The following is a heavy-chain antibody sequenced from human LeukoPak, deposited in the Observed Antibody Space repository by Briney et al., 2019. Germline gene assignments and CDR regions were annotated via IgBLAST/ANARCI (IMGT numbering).Heavy chain of an antibody. CDR1: GFTFGDYA. CDR3: ARPESSGYHLYYYYMDV. V-gene: IGHV3-23*01. D-gene: IGHD3-22*01. Sequence: GGSLRLSCTASGFTFGDYAMSWVRQAPGKGLEWVSAISGSGGSTYYADSVKGRFTISRDNSKNTLYLQMNSLRAEDTAVYYCARPESSGYHLYYYYMDVWGKGTTVTVSS. CDR2: ISGSGGST. J-gene: IGHJ6*03.